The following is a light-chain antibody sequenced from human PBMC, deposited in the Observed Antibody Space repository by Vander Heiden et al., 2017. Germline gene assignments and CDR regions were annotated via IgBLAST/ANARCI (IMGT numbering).Light chain of an antibody. Sequence: DIQMTQSPSSLSASVGDRVTITCRASQSIRSYLNWYQQKPGKAPHLLIYAASSLQGGVPSRFSGSGSGADFTLTISSLQPEDFATYYCQQSYILPFTFGPGTKVDIK. V-gene: IGKV1-39*01. CDR1: QSIRSY. CDR2: AAS. J-gene: IGKJ3*01. CDR3: QQSYILPFT.